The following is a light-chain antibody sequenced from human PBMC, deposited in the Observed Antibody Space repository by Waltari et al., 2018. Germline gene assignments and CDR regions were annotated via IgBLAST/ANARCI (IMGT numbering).Light chain of an antibody. CDR1: NLDNKY. V-gene: IGLV3-1*01. CDR2: QDS. CDR3: QAWDSSRGYV. J-gene: IGLJ1*01. Sequence: YEVTQPPSVSVSPGQTASITCSGDNLDNKYVYRYQQKAGQSPALVIYQDSKRPSGIPERFSGSNSGNTATLTISGTQALDEADYYCQAWDSSRGYVFGTGTKVTVL.